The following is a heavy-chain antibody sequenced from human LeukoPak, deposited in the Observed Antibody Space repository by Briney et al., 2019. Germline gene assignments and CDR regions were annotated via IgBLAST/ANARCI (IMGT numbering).Heavy chain of an antibody. Sequence: GGSLRLSCAASGFTFSSYDMHWVRQATGKGLEWVSAIGTAGDTYYPGSVKGRFTISRDNSKNTLYLQMNSLRAEDTAVYYCAKDPGFGESTDYWGQGTLVTVSS. CDR1: GFTFSSYD. CDR3: AKDPGFGESTDY. D-gene: IGHD3-10*01. J-gene: IGHJ4*02. V-gene: IGHV3-13*01. CDR2: IGTAGDT.